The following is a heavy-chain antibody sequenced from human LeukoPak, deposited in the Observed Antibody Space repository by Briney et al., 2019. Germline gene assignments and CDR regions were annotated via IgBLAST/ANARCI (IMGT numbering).Heavy chain of an antibody. J-gene: IGHJ4*02. V-gene: IGHV3-43*01. Sequence: GRSLRLSCAASGFTFDDYTMHWVRHAPGKGLEWGSLISWDGGSTYYADSVKGRFTISRDNSKNSLYLQMNSLRTEDTALYYCAKDHYDFWSGSPSNPVDYWGQGTLVTVSS. CDR1: GFTFDDYT. CDR2: ISWDGGST. CDR3: AKDHYDFWSGSPSNPVDY. D-gene: IGHD3-3*01.